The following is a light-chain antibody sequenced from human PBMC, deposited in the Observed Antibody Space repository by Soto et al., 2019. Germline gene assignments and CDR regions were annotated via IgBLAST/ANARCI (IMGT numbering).Light chain of an antibody. V-gene: IGLV2-14*01. Sequence: QSALTQPASVSGSPGQSITISCTGTSSDVGGYNYVSWYQQHPGKAPKLMIYEVSNRPSGVSNRFSGSKSCNTASLTMSGLQSEDEADYYCSSYTSSSTFGGGTKLTVL. CDR1: SSDVGGYNY. CDR3: SSYTSSST. CDR2: EVS. J-gene: IGLJ2*01.